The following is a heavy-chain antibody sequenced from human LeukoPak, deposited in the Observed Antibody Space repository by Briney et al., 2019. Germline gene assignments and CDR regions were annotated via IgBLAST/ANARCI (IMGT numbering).Heavy chain of an antibody. V-gene: IGHV3-30*02. Sequence: GGSLRLSCAASGFTFSSYGMHWVRQAPGKGLEWVAFIRYDGSNKYYADSVKGRFTISRDNSKNTLYLQMNSLRAEDTAVYYCAREGYSYGYGAYYYYYMDVWGKGTTVTVSS. CDR1: GFTFSSYG. CDR3: AREGYSYGYGAYYYYYMDV. J-gene: IGHJ6*03. D-gene: IGHD5-18*01. CDR2: IRYDGSNK.